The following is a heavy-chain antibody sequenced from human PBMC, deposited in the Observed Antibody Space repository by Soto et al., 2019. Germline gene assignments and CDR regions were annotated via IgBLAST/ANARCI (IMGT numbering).Heavy chain of an antibody. V-gene: IGHV3-20*01. Sequence: GGSLRLSCAASGFTFDDYGMSWVRQAPGKGLEWVSGINWNGSITGYAYSVKGRFTISRDNSKNSLYLQMNSLRAEGTAVYDGVSEGILGAMIVVVIEDFDIWGQGTMVTVSS. J-gene: IGHJ3*02. D-gene: IGHD3-22*01. CDR1: GFTFDDYG. CDR3: VSEGILGAMIVVVIEDFDI. CDR2: INWNGSIT.